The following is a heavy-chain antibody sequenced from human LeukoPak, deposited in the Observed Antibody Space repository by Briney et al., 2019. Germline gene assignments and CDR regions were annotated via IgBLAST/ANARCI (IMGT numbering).Heavy chain of an antibody. CDR3: AKAKSEAVAGTWVNYFDY. D-gene: IGHD6-19*01. J-gene: IGHJ4*02. Sequence: GGSLRLSCAVSGFTLSSYNMNWVRQAPGKGLEWVSYIRNSGNTIYYADSVKGRFTISRDNSKNTLYLQMNSLRAEDTAVYYCAKAKSEAVAGTWVNYFDYWGQGTLVTVSS. V-gene: IGHV3-48*01. CDR2: IRNSGNTI. CDR1: GFTLSSYN.